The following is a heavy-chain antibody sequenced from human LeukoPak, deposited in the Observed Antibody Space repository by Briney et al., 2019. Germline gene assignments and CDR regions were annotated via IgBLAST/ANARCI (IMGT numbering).Heavy chain of an antibody. Sequence: SETLSLTCTVSGGSISSYYWSWIRQPPGKGLEWIGYIYYSGSTNYNPSLKSRVTISVDTSKNQFSLKLSSVTAADTAVYYCARRGSSWFFFDYWGQGTLVTVSS. CDR2: IYYSGST. CDR1: GGSISSYY. CDR3: ARRGSSWFFFDY. D-gene: IGHD6-13*01. V-gene: IGHV4-59*08. J-gene: IGHJ4*02.